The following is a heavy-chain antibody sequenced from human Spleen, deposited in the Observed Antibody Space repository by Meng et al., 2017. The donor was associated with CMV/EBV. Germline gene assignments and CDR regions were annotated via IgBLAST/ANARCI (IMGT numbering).Heavy chain of an antibody. CDR2: IKNDGNDT. Sequence: GESLKISCAASGMMFTNYWMHWVRQAPGKGLVWVSHIKNDGNDTNYADSVKGRFTISRDNAKNTLYLQMNSLRAEDTAVYYCARDSRIAVADIHWGRGTLVTVSS. V-gene: IGHV3-74*01. CDR3: ARDSRIAVADIH. D-gene: IGHD6-19*01. CDR1: GMMFTNYW. J-gene: IGHJ4*02.